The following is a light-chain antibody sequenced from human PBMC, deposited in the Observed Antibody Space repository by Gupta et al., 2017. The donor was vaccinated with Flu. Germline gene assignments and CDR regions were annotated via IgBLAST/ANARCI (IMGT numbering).Light chain of an antibody. Sequence: DIQMTQSPPTLSASVGDRVTITCGASQSISSWLAWFQQKAGKAPRLLIYQASNLESGVPSRFSGSGSGTESTLTISSLQPDDSATYYCQQYNNYWTFGQGTKVEIK. CDR2: QAS. V-gene: IGKV1-5*03. CDR3: QQYNNYWT. CDR1: QSISSW. J-gene: IGKJ1*01.